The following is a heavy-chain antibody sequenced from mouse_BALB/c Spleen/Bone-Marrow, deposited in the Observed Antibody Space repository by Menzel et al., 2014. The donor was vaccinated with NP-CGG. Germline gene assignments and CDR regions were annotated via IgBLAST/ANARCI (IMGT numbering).Heavy chain of an antibody. Sequence: EVQLVESGGGLVQPGGSLRLSCATSGFTFSDYYMSWVRQPPGKALEWLGFIRNKANGYTTEYSSSVKGRFTISRDNSQSDPYIQINTLRAQESAPHYTVRDTHYVISYCGSYVWGARTPGT. V-gene: IGHV7-3*02. CDR1: GFTFSDYY. CDR2: IRNKANGYTT. D-gene: IGHD2-10*01. CDR3: VRDTHYVISYCGSYV. J-gene: IGHJ1*01.